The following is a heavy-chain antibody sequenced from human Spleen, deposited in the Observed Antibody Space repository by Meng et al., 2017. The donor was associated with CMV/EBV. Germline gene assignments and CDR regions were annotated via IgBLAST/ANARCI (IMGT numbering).Heavy chain of an antibody. Sequence: SETLSLTCTVSGGSVSSGSYYWSWIRQPPGKGLEWIGYIYYSGSTNYNPSLKSRVTISVDTSKNQFSLKLSSVTAADTAVYYCARRIVPTYGMDVWCQGTTVTVSS. CDR2: IYYSGST. CDR1: GGSVSSGSYY. V-gene: IGHV4-61*01. J-gene: IGHJ6*02. CDR3: ARRIVPTYGMDV. D-gene: IGHD3-16*02.